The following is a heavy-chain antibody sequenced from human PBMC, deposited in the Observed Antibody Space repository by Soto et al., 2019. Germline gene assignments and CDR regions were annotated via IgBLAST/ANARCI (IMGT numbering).Heavy chain of an antibody. CDR2: IYYSGST. Sequence: PSETLSLTCTVSGGSISSGDYYWSWIRQPPGKGLEWIGYIYYSGSTYYNPSLKSRVTISVDKSENQFSLKLSSVTAADTAVYYCARGYCSSTSCYEYGMDVWGQGTTVTVSS. V-gene: IGHV4-30-4*01. D-gene: IGHD2-2*01. CDR1: GGSISSGDYY. J-gene: IGHJ6*02. CDR3: ARGYCSSTSCYEYGMDV.